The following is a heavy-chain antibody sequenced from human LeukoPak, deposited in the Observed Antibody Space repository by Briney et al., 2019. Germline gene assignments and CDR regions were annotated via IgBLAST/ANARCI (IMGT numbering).Heavy chain of an antibody. Sequence: SETLSLTCTVSGGSISSGSYYWSWIRQPAGKGLEWIGRIYTSGSTNYNPSLKSRVTISVDTSKNQFSLKLSSVTAADTAVYYCARDCGGDCYDYWGQGTLVTVSS. V-gene: IGHV4-61*02. CDR3: ARDCGGDCYDY. CDR2: IYTSGST. J-gene: IGHJ4*02. D-gene: IGHD2-21*01. CDR1: GGSISSGSYY.